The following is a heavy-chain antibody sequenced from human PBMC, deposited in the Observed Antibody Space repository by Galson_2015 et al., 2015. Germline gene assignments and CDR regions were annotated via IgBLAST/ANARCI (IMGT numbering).Heavy chain of an antibody. CDR1: GFTFSSSA. J-gene: IGHJ2*01. CDR2: ISGSGGST. Sequence: SLRLSCAASGFTFSSSAMSWVRQAPGKGLEWVSAISGSGGSTYYADSVKGRFTISRDNSKNTLYLQMNSLRAEDTAVYYCANLGRSSWYHDPGYFDLWGRGTLVTVSS. CDR3: ANLGRSSWYHDPGYFDL. V-gene: IGHV3-23*01. D-gene: IGHD6-13*01.